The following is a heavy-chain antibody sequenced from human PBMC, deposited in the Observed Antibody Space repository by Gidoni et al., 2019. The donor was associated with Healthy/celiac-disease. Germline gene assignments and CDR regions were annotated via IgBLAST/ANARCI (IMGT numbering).Heavy chain of an antibody. CDR3: AKDPGYSGYDYYYYYYMDV. CDR2: MSGSGGST. Sequence: EVQLLESGGGLIQPGGSLRLSCAASGFTFSSYAMSWVRQAPGKGLEWVSAMSGSGGSTYYADSVKGRFTISRDNAKNTLYLQMNSLRAEDTAVYYCAKDPGYSGYDYYYYYYMDVWGKGTTVTVSS. J-gene: IGHJ6*03. D-gene: IGHD5-12*01. CDR1: GFTFSSYA. V-gene: IGHV3-23*01.